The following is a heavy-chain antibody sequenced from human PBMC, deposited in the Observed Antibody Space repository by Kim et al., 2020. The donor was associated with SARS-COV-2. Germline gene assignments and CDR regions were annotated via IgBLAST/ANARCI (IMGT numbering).Heavy chain of an antibody. Sequence: DDSVKSRFTISRDNSMNALYLQMNSLRAEDTAMYYCARANSGSYYYGMDVWGQGTTVTVSS. D-gene: IGHD3-10*01. CDR3: ARANSGSYYYGMDV. J-gene: IGHJ6*02. V-gene: IGHV3-30*01.